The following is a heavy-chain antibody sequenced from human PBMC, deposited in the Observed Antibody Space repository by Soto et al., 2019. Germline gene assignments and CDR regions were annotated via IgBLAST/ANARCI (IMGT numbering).Heavy chain of an antibody. CDR1: GFTFGDYA. Sequence: GGSLRLSCTASGFTFGDYAMSWVRQAPGKGLEWVGFIRSKAYGGTTEYAASEKGRFTISRDDSNSIAYLQMNRLKTEDTAVYYCTREGIAARLLRDYWGQGTLVTVSS. CDR3: TREGIAARLLRDY. J-gene: IGHJ4*02. V-gene: IGHV3-49*04. D-gene: IGHD6-6*01. CDR2: IRSKAYGGTT.